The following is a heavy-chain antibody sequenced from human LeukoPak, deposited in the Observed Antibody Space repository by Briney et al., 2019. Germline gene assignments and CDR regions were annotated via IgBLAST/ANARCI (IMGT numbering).Heavy chain of an antibody. CDR2: INHSGST. Sequence: SETLSLTCAVYGGSFSGYYWSWIRQPPGKGREWIGEINHSGSTNYNPSLKSRVTISVDTTKNQFSLKLSSVTAADTAVYYCARGPRRGYSGYDSTPRYGMDVWGKGTTVTVSS. CDR3: ARGPRRGYSGYDSTPRYGMDV. V-gene: IGHV4-34*01. D-gene: IGHD5-12*01. CDR1: GGSFSGYY. J-gene: IGHJ6*04.